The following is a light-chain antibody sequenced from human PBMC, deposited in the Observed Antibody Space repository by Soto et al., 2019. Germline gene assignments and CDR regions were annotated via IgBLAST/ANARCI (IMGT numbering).Light chain of an antibody. V-gene: IGKV3D-15*01. J-gene: IGKJ5*01. CDR2: YIS. Sequence: EIVMTQSPATLSVSPGEIASRSGRSSQSAGNFLAWYQQKPGQAPRLLIYYISTRATGIPARFSGSGSGTEFTLTIHSLQSEDSAVYYCQQHNQWPITFGQGTRLEI. CDR3: QQHNQWPIT. CDR1: QSAGNF.